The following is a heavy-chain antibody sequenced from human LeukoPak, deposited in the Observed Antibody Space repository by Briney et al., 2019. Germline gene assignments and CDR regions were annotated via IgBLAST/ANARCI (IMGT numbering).Heavy chain of an antibody. Sequence: GGSLRLSCAASEFTFSNYAMSWVRQAPGKGLEWVSTISGGGGGTYYADSVKGRFTISRDNSKSTLYLQMNSLRAEDTAVYYCAKDGGLWVSAHWGDPWGRGTLVTVSS. V-gene: IGHV3-23*01. CDR3: AKDGGLWVSAHWGDP. CDR2: ISGGGGGT. D-gene: IGHD7-27*01. J-gene: IGHJ5*02. CDR1: EFTFSNYA.